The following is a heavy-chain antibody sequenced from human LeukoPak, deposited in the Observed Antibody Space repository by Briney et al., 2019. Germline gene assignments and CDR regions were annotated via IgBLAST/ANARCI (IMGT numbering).Heavy chain of an antibody. CDR2: INGNGGST. Sequence: GGSLRLSCAASGFIFNDYGMRWVRQAPGKGLEWVSGINGNGGSTVYADSVKGRFTISRDNAKNSLYLQMNSLRAEDTALYYCARAGSGWFNYFFDYWGQGTLVTVSS. CDR3: ARAGSGWFNYFFDY. D-gene: IGHD6-19*01. J-gene: IGHJ4*02. V-gene: IGHV3-20*04. CDR1: GFIFNDYG.